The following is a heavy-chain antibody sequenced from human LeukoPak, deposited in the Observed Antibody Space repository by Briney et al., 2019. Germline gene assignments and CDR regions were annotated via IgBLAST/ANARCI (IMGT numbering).Heavy chain of an antibody. CDR1: GGSISSYY. D-gene: IGHD6-19*01. Sequence: SETLSLTCTVSGGSISSYYWSWIRQPPGKGLEWIGSFHYSGSTFYNPSLKSRVTISVDTSKNQFSLKLSSVTAADTAVYYCARGYSSGFHLPNWFDPWGQGTLVTVSS. CDR3: ARGYSSGFHLPNWFDP. J-gene: IGHJ5*02. CDR2: FHYSGST. V-gene: IGHV4-59*12.